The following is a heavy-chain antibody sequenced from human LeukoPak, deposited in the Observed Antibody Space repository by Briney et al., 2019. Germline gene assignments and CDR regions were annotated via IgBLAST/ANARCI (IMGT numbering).Heavy chain of an antibody. CDR1: GFTFSSYA. J-gene: IGHJ5*02. Sequence: GGSLRLSCAASGFTFSSYAMSWVRQAPGKGLEWVSAISGSGGNPYYADSVMGRFTISRDNSKNTLYLQMNSLRAEDTALYYCAKEKSTVVSLGDWFDPWGQGTLVTVSS. CDR3: AKEKSTVVSLGDWFDP. V-gene: IGHV3-23*01. D-gene: IGHD4-23*01. CDR2: ISGSGGNP.